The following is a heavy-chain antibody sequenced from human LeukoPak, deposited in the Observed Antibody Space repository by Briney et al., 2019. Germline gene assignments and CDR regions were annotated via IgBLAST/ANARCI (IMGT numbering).Heavy chain of an antibody. D-gene: IGHD6-19*01. CDR2: IYYSGST. Sequence: SETLSLTCTVSGGSTSSYYWSWIRQPPGKGLEWIGYIYYSGSTNYNPSLKSRVTISVDTSKNQFSLKLSSVTAADTAVYYCARGVYSSGWYFDYWGQGTLVTVSS. CDR3: ARGVYSSGWYFDY. CDR1: GGSTSSYY. V-gene: IGHV4-59*01. J-gene: IGHJ4*02.